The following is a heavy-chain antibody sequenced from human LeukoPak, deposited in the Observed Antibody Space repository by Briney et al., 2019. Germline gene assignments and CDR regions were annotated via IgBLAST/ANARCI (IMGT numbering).Heavy chain of an antibody. Sequence: ASVKVSCKASGYTFNEYYMHWVRQAPGQGLEWMGWINPNSGGTNYAQKFQGRVTMTRDTSITTAYMELSRLRSDDTAVYYCARGSNCANGVRYPNYYFHGMDVWGQGTTVTVSS. CDR1: GYTFNEYY. D-gene: IGHD2-8*01. CDR3: ARGSNCANGVRYPNYYFHGMDV. CDR2: INPNSGGT. V-gene: IGHV1-2*02. J-gene: IGHJ6*02.